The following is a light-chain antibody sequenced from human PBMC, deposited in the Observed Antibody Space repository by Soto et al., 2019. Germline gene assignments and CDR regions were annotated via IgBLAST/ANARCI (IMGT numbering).Light chain of an antibody. CDR1: QSISSL. CDR2: SSS. Sequence: EIVLTQSPATLSVSPGERATLSCRASQSISSLLAWYQQKPGQAPRLLIYSSSTRATGIPAKFSGSGSGADFTLTITSLQSEDFAVYYCQQDYDWPITFGQGTRLDI. J-gene: IGKJ5*01. V-gene: IGKV3-15*01. CDR3: QQDYDWPIT.